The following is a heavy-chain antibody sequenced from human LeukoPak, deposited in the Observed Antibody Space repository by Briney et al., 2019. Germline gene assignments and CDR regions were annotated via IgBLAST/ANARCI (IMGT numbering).Heavy chain of an antibody. V-gene: IGHV4-59*12. J-gene: IGHJ4*02. D-gene: IGHD3-10*01. CDR2: IYYSGST. CDR1: GGSTSSYY. Sequence: PSETLSLTCTVSGGSTSSYYWSWIRQPPGKGLEWIGYIYYSGSTNYNPSLKSRVTISVDTSKNQFSLKLSSVTAADTAVYYCATAYNYYGSGSYYPLDYWGQGTLVTVSS. CDR3: ATAYNYYGSGSYYPLDY.